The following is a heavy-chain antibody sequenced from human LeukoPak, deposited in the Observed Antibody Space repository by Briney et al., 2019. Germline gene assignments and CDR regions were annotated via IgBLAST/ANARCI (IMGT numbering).Heavy chain of an antibody. CDR3: ARHPGYSYGTFDC. Sequence: GGSLRLSCAASGFTFSSYAMSWVRQAPGKGLEWVSAISGSGASTYYADSVKGRFTISRDNSKNTLYLQMTSLRAEDTAVYYCARHPGYSYGTFDCWGQGTLVTVSS. CDR1: GFTFSSYA. J-gene: IGHJ4*02. D-gene: IGHD5-18*01. CDR2: ISGSGAST. V-gene: IGHV3-23*01.